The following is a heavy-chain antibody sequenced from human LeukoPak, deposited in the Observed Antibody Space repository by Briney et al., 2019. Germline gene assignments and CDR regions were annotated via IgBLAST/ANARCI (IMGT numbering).Heavy chain of an antibody. CDR2: ISDTGGDT. V-gene: IGHV3-23*01. J-gene: IGHJ6*02. Sequence: GGSLRLSCAASELTFRNYAMSWVRQAPGKGLEWVSVISDTGGDTYYADSVKGRFTISRDNSKNMLFLQMNSLRAEDTAVYYCARRPAIFMDGVYYYSMDVWGQGTTVTVSS. CDR3: ARRPAIFMDGVYYYSMDV. CDR1: ELTFRNYA. D-gene: IGHD2-2*01.